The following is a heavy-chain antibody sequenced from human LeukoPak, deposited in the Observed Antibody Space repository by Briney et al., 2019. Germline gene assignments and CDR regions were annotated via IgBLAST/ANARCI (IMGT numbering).Heavy chain of an antibody. CDR1: GGSISSSSYF. CDR2: IFYSGST. CDR3: ARQMNTVTADY. V-gene: IGHV4-39*01. Sequence: SETLSLTCTVSGGSISSSSYFWGWIRQPPGKGLEWIGSIFYSGSTYYNLSLNSRVTISIDTSKNQFSLRLSSVTAADTAVYYCARQMNTVTADYWGQGTLVTVFS. D-gene: IGHD4-17*01. J-gene: IGHJ4*02.